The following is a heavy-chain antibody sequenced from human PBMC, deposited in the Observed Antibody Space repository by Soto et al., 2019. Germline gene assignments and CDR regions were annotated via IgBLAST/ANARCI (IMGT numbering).Heavy chain of an antibody. J-gene: IGHJ6*04. CDR3: TRVALINSVRMGLIDA. Sequence: QVQLVQSAAEVKEPGASVRVSCKASGYIFNNYGISWVRQAPGQGLVWMGWISASTGNTDYAQRFKGRVTMTTESSATTAHMDLRPIRPDESAICYCTRVALINSVRMGLIDAWGKGTTVTVSS. CDR2: ISASTGNT. D-gene: IGHD3-16*01. CDR1: GYIFNNYG. V-gene: IGHV1-18*01.